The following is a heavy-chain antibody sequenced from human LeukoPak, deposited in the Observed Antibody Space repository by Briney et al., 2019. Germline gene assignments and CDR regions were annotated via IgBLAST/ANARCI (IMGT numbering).Heavy chain of an antibody. CDR3: ARASLALDVDY. CDR2: INHSGST. Sequence: PSESLSLACAVYGRSLSGYYCRWVRRPPGRGLEWIGAINHSGSTNYTPTLKSQVTISVDTSKNQFSLKLNSVTDADTAVYYCARASLALDVDYWGQGTMVTVSS. J-gene: IGHJ4*02. CDR1: GRSLSGYY. V-gene: IGHV4-34*01.